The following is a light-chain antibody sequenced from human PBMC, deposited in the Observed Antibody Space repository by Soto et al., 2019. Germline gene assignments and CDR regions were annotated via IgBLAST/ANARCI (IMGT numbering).Light chain of an antibody. CDR1: QSVGSY. J-gene: IGKJ4*01. CDR3: PQRSDWLN. V-gene: IGKV3-11*01. Sequence: EIVLTQSPATLSLSPGERATLSCRASQSVGSYLAWYQQKPGQAPRLLIYAASNRATGIPARFSGSGSGTDITLTVSSLEPEDLAVYYCPQRSDWLNFGGGTKVEIK. CDR2: AAS.